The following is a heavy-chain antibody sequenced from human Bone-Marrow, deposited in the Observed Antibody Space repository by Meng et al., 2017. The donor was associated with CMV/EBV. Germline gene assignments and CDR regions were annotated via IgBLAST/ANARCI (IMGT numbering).Heavy chain of an antibody. D-gene: IGHD2-2*01. CDR3: ARDYDQLLS. CDR2: ISSSSTYI. V-gene: IGHV3-21*01. J-gene: IGHJ5*02. Sequence: GESLKISCAASGFTFSRYNMNWVRQAPGKGLEWVSSISSSSTYIYHADSVKGRFTISRDNAKNSLYLQMNSLRAEDTAVYYCARDYDQLLSWGQGTLVTVSS. CDR1: GFTFSRYN.